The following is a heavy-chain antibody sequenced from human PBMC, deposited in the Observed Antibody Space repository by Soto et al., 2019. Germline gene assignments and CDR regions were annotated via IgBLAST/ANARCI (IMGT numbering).Heavy chain of an antibody. J-gene: IGHJ4*02. V-gene: IGHV3-11*01. CDR1: GFTFSDYN. CDR2: ISTSGKTK. CDR3: ASPTIFGVVIH. D-gene: IGHD3-3*01. Sequence: GGSLRLSCAASGFTFSDYNMSWIRQAPGKGLVWVSYISTSGKTKYYADSVKGRFTISRDNTKNSLFLQMNNLRADDRAVYYCASPTIFGVVIHWGQGTLVTVSS.